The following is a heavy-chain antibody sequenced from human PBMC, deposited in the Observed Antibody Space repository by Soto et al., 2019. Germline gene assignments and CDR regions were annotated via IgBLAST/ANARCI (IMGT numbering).Heavy chain of an antibody. V-gene: IGHV1-2*04. D-gene: IGHD3-10*02. CDR1: GYTFTGYY. CDR2: INPNSGGT. CDR3: VMFGGQNYYYSYGMDV. Sequence: ASVKVSCKASGYTFTGYYMHWVRQAPGQGLEWMGWINPNSGGTNYAQKFQGWVTMTRDTSISTAYMELSRLRSDDTAVYYCVMFGGQNYYYSYGMDVWGQGTTVTVSS. J-gene: IGHJ6*02.